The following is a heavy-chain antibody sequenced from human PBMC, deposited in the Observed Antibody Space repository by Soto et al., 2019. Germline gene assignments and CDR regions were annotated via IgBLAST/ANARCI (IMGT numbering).Heavy chain of an antibody. V-gene: IGHV4-4*02. CDR2: TYHSGTT. J-gene: IGHJ4*02. D-gene: IGHD6-19*01. CDR1: GGSVSSGNW. Sequence: QVQLQESGPGLVKPSGTLSLTCAVSGGSVSSGNWWSWVRQPPGKGLEWIGETYHSGTTNYNPSLKSRVTISLDKSKNQISLNLRSVTAADTAVYYCARNVAVNGTRGFDYWGQGTLVTVSS. CDR3: ARNVAVNGTRGFDY.